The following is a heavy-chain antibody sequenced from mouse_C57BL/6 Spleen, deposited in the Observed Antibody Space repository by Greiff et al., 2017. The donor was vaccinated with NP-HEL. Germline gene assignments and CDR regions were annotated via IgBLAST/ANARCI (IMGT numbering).Heavy chain of an antibody. CDR2: IDPSDSYT. D-gene: IGHD2-4*01. J-gene: IGHJ3*01. CDR1: GYTFTSYW. CDR3: ARANHDYDEGFAY. Sequence: VQLKQPGAELVKPGASVKLSCKASGYTFTSYWMQWVKQRPGQGLEWIGEIDPSDSYTNYNQKFKGKATLTVDTSSSTAYMQLSSLTSEDAAVYYCARANHDYDEGFAYWGQGTLVTVSA. V-gene: IGHV1-50*01.